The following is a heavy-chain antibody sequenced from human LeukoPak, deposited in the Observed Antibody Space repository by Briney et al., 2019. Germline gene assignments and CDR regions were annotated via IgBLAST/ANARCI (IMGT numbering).Heavy chain of an antibody. CDR1: GFTFSSYW. V-gene: IGHV3-7*01. Sequence: PGGSLRLSCAASGFTFSSYWMSWVRQAPGKGLEWVANIKQDGSEKYYVDSVKGRFTISRDNAKNSLYLQMNSLRAEDTAVYYCARDQIMERGWYSSVSSPFDYWGQGTLVTVSS. CDR2: IKQDGSEK. J-gene: IGHJ4*02. D-gene: IGHD6-19*01. CDR3: ARDQIMERGWYSSVSSPFDY.